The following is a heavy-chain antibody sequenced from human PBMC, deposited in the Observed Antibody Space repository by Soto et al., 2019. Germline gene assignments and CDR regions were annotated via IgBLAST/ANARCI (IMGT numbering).Heavy chain of an antibody. CDR1: GGTFRNYP. V-gene: IGHV1-69*02. J-gene: IGHJ4*02. Sequence: QVQLVQSGTEVKKPGSSVKVSCKASGGTFRNYPINWVRQAPGQGLEWMGSIFPLTDIPDYAKNFQARLTISADKSTSTDYMELSSLTSDNTAMYFWARGPLVVLNYFESWGQGTLVTVSS. CDR3: ARGPLVVLNYFES. CDR2: IFPLTDIP.